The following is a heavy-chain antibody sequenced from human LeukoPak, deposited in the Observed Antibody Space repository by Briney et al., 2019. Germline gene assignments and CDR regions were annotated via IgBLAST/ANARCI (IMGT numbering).Heavy chain of an antibody. Sequence: ASVKVPCKASGYTFTGYYMHWVRQAPGQGLEWMGWINPNSGGTNYAQKFQGRVTMTRDTSISTAYMELSRLRSDDTAVYYCARAIPGGYSSGWYNYWGQGTLVTVSS. CDR1: GYTFTGYY. CDR3: ARAIPGGYSSGWYNY. V-gene: IGHV1-2*02. D-gene: IGHD6-19*01. CDR2: INPNSGGT. J-gene: IGHJ4*02.